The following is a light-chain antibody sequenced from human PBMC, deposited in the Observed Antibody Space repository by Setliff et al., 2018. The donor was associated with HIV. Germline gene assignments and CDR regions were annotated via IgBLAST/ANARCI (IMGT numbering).Light chain of an antibody. CDR2: EVS. J-gene: IGLJ1*01. CDR3: SSYTSSSTP. Sequence: QSVLTQPASVSGSPGQSITISCTGTSSDVGGYSHVSWYQQHPGKAPKLMIYEVSNRPSGVSNRFSGSKSGNTASLTISGLQAEDEADYYCSSYTSSSTPLGTGTKVTVL. V-gene: IGLV2-14*01. CDR1: SSDVGGYSH.